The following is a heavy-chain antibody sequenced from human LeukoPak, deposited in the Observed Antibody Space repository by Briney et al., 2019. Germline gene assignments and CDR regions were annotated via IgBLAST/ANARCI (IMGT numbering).Heavy chain of an antibody. CDR1: GFTVSSNY. CDR2: IYSGGST. J-gene: IGHJ4*02. Sequence: GRSLRLSCAASGFTVSSNYMSWVRQAPGKGLEWVSVIYSGGSTYYADSVKGRFTISSDNSKNTLYLQMNSLRAEDTAVYYCARGKWLLLRYFDYWGQGSLVTVSS. CDR3: ARGKWLLLRYFDY. V-gene: IGHV3-66*01. D-gene: IGHD3-22*01.